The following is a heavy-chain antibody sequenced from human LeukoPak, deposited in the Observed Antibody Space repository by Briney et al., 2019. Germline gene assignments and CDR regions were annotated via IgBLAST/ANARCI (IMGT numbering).Heavy chain of an antibody. Sequence: ASVKVSCKASGSTFTGYYMHWVRQAPGQGLEWMGWINPNSGGTNYAQKFQGRVTMTRDTSISTAYMELSRLRSDDTAVYYCARASVGYCSGGSCYPGVYWGQGTLVTVSS. V-gene: IGHV1-2*02. D-gene: IGHD2-15*01. CDR1: GSTFTGYY. CDR2: INPNSGGT. CDR3: ARASVGYCSGGSCYPGVY. J-gene: IGHJ4*02.